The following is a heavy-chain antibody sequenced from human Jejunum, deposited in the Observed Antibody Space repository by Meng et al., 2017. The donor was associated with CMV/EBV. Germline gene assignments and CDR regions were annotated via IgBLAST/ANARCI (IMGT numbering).Heavy chain of an antibody. V-gene: IGHV3-7*01. Sequence: GFIVSGSYVSWVRQAPGKGLEWVANIKQDGSEENYVDSVKGRFTISRDNTKNSLFLQMNSLTTDDTAVYYCVRDDYGDYDKWFGPWGQGTLVTVSS. CDR2: IKQDGSEE. J-gene: IGHJ5*02. CDR3: VRDDYGDYDKWFGP. D-gene: IGHD4-17*01. CDR1: GFIVSGSY.